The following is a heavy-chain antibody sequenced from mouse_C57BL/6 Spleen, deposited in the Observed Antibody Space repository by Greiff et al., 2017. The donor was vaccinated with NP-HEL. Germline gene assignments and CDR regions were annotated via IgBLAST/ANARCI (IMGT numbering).Heavy chain of an antibody. J-gene: IGHJ2*01. V-gene: IGHV1-81*01. CDR1: GYTFTSYG. Sequence: QVQLQQSGAELARPGASVKLSCKASGYTFTSYGISWVKQRTGQGLEWIGEIYPRSGNTYYNEKFKGKATLTADKSSSTAYMELRSLTSEDSAVYFCASDGYYGWGQGTTLTVSS. CDR2: IYPRSGNT. CDR3: ASDGYYG. D-gene: IGHD2-3*01.